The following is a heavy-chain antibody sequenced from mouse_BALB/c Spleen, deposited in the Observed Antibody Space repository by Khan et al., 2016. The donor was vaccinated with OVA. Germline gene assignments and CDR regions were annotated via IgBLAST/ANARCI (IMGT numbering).Heavy chain of an antibody. Sequence: QVQLKQSGAELARPGASVKLSCKASGYTFTSYTMHWVKQRPGQGLEWIGYINPSSGYTTYNQTFKDKATLTADKSSSTAYMQLSSLTSEDSAGYYSARGTYYAMDYWGQGTSVTVAS. J-gene: IGHJ4*01. V-gene: IGHV1-4*01. CDR2: INPSSGYT. CDR3: ARGTYYAMDY. CDR1: GYTFTSYT. D-gene: IGHD3-3*01.